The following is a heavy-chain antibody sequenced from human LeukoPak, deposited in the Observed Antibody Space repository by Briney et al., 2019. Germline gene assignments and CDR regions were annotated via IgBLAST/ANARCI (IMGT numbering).Heavy chain of an antibody. CDR2: INPSGGST. D-gene: IGHD3-9*01. J-gene: IGHJ4*02. CDR1: GYTFTSYY. V-gene: IGHV1-46*01. CDR3: ARGTEVLRYFDWEGYYFDY. Sequence: ASVKVSCEASGYTFTSYYMHWVRQAPGQGLEWMGIINPSGGSTSYAQKFQGRVTMTRDTSTSTVYMELSSLRSEDTAVYYCARGTEVLRYFDWEGYYFDYWGQGTLVTVSS.